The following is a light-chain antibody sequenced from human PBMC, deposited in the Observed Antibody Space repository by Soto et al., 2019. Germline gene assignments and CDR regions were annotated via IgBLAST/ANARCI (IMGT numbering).Light chain of an antibody. V-gene: IGLV3-21*04. CDR2: NEV. Sequence: SYVLTQPSSVSVAPGKTASITCGGNNIGRKSVHWYQQKSGQAPVLVIYNEVDRPSGIPERFSGSNYGNTATLAISRVEAGDGGAYYCHVWDSDRDNPVFGGGTKLTVL. CDR1: NIGRKS. J-gene: IGLJ2*01. CDR3: HVWDSDRDNPV.